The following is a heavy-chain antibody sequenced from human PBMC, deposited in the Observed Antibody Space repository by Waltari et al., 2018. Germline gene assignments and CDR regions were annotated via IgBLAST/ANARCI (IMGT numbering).Heavy chain of an antibody. CDR3: AKRVAVPGSTYYFDY. V-gene: IGHV3-23*01. CDR2: ISGSGGNT. D-gene: IGHD2-2*01. J-gene: IGHJ4*02. Sequence: EVQLLESGGGLVQPGGSLILSCAASGFTFSRYPMGWVRQAPGKGLEWVSVISGSGGNTYYADSVKGRFTISRDNSKNTLYLQMNSLRAEDTAIYYCAKRVAVPGSTYYFDYWGQGTLVTVSS. CDR1: GFTFSRYP.